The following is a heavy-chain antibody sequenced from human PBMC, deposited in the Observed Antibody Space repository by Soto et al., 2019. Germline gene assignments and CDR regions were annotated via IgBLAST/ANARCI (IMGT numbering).Heavy chain of an antibody. V-gene: IGHV5-51*01. CDR2: IYPGDSDT. D-gene: IGHD1-26*01. CDR1: GYSFTSYW. Sequence: GESLKISCKGSGYSFTSYWIGWVRQMPGKGLEWMGIIYPGDSDTRYSPSFQGQVTISADKSISTAYLQWSSLKASDTAMYYCATTQYSGSYYYYYGMDVWGQGTTVTVSS. J-gene: IGHJ6*02. CDR3: ATTQYSGSYYYYYGMDV.